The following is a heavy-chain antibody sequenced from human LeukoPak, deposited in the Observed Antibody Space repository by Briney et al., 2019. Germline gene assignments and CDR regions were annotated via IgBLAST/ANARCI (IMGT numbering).Heavy chain of an antibody. V-gene: IGHV1-2*02. D-gene: IGHD3-22*01. Sequence: ASVKVSCKASGYTFTGYYMHWVRQAPGQGLEWMGWINPNSGGSSYAQKFQGRVTMTRDTSISTAYMELSRLRSDDTAVFYCAIDFDSSGYSPHAFDIWGQGTMVTVSS. CDR3: AIDFDSSGYSPHAFDI. J-gene: IGHJ3*02. CDR1: GYTFTGYY. CDR2: INPNSGGS.